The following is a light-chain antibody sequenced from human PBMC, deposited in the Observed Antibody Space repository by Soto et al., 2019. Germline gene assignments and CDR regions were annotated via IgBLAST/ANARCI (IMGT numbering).Light chain of an antibody. J-gene: IGKJ5*01. CDR2: DAS. CDR1: QGIRKD. CDR3: LQHNSYPSIT. V-gene: IGKV1-17*01. Sequence: DIQMTQSPSSLSASVGDSVTITCRASQGIRKDLGWYQQRPGKAPKRLIYDASSLQSGVPSRFSGSGSGTKFTLTISSLQPEDFATYYCLQHNSYPSITFGQGTRLEIK.